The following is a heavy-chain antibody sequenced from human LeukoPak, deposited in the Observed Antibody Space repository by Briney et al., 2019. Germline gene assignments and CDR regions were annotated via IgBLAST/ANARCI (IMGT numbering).Heavy chain of an antibody. CDR1: GYTYTTDG. D-gene: IGHD6-13*01. Sequence: ASVTVSCTASGYTYTTDGISWVRQAPGQGTEWMGWIDTYSGKTNYAQKFQGRVTMTSDTSTSTAYMELRSLRPDDTAVYYCARDRGIAEADSFDPWGQGTLVTVSS. J-gene: IGHJ5*02. CDR2: IDTYSGKT. CDR3: ARDRGIAEADSFDP. V-gene: IGHV1-18*01.